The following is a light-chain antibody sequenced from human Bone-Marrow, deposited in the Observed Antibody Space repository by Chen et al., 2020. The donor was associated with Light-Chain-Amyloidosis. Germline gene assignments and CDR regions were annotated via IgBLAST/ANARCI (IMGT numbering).Light chain of an antibody. CDR2: WAS. Sequence: DILMTQSPDSLPVSLGERATINCKSSQSVLYSSNNKNYLAWYQQKPGQPPKLLIYWASTRESGVPDRFSGSGSGTDFTLTISSLQAEDVAVYYCQQYYSTPPITFGGGTKVEIK. V-gene: IGKV4-1*01. CDR3: QQYYSTPPIT. CDR1: QSVLYSSNNKNY. J-gene: IGKJ4*01.